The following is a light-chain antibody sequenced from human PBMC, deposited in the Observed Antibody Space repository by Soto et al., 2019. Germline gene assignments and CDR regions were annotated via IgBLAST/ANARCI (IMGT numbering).Light chain of an antibody. Sequence: DIQMTQSPSSLSASVGDRVTISCRASQGISSYSAWYQQKPGKAPRLLIYAASSLQSGVSFRFTGSGSGTDFTLTISSLQPEDVAIYYCQNYNWPPFTFGPGTKVDIK. CDR2: AAS. CDR1: QGISSY. J-gene: IGKJ3*01. V-gene: IGKV1-27*01. CDR3: QNYNWPPFT.